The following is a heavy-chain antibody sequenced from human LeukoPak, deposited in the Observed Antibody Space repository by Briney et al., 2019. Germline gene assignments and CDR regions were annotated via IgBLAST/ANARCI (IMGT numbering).Heavy chain of an antibody. D-gene: IGHD3-10*01. J-gene: IGHJ4*02. CDR3: ARDFYYGSGRFDY. CDR1: GFTFSNYE. CDR2: ISSGGSTR. V-gene: IGHV3-48*03. Sequence: GGSLRLSCAASGFTFSNYEMNWVRQAPGKGLEWGSYISSGGSTRYYADSVKGRFTISRDNAKNSLYLQMNSLRAEDTAIYYCARDFYYGSGRFDYWGQGTLVTVSS.